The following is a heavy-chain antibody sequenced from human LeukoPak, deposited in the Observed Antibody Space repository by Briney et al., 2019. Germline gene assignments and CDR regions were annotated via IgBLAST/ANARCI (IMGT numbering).Heavy chain of an antibody. J-gene: IGHJ4*02. CDR3: ARGTPGYSSGLTFDY. CDR2: IYYSGST. Sequence: PSETLSLTCTVSGGSISSGGYYWSWIRQHPGKGLEWIGYIYYSGSTYYNPSLKSRVTISVDTSKNQFSLKLSSVTAADTAVYYCARGTPGYSSGLTFDYWGQGTLVTVSS. D-gene: IGHD6-19*01. V-gene: IGHV4-31*03. CDR1: GGSISSGGYY.